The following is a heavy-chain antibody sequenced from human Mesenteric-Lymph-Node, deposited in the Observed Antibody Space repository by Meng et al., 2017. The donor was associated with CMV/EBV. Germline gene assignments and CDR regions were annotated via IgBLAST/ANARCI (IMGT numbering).Heavy chain of an antibody. Sequence: QVQAQVVGAGLLKPSETLSLTCAFYGGSFIGYYWSWIRQPPGKGLEWIGEINHSGSTNYNPSLKSRVTISVDTSKNQFSLKLSSVTAADTAVYYCARHQRWLKSEGGFNYWGQGTLVTVSS. CDR2: INHSGST. J-gene: IGHJ4*02. D-gene: IGHD4-23*01. CDR1: GGSFIGYY. CDR3: ARHQRWLKSEGGFNY. V-gene: IGHV4-34*01.